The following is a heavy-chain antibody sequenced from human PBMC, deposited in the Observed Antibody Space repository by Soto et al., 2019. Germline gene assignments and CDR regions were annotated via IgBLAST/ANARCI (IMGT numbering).Heavy chain of an antibody. CDR2: INTYNGNA. Sequence: QVQLVQSGAEVKKPGASVEVSCKASGYTFTNYGLSWVRQAPGQGLEWMGWINTYNGNAYSAQKFQGRITMTTDTSASTAYMELRSLRSDDTAVYYCARDELPKPPIIARLWFDFWGQGTLVSVSS. CDR1: GYTFTNYG. J-gene: IGHJ4*02. D-gene: IGHD1-7*01. CDR3: ARDELPKPPIIARLWFDF. V-gene: IGHV1-18*01.